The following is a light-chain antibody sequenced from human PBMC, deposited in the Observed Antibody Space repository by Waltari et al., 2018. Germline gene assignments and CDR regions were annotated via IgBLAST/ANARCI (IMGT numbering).Light chain of an antibody. J-gene: IGLJ3*02. CDR2: RSD. V-gene: IGLV1-44*01. CDR3: AAWDDSLHGHWV. Sequence: QSVLPQPPSASGTPGQRVTISCSGSASNPGGHVVHWYQQLPGKAPKRLIYRSDHRPSGVPDRFSGSKSGTSASLAISGLLSDDEADYYCAAWDDSLHGHWVFGGGTKVTVL. CDR1: ASNPGGHV.